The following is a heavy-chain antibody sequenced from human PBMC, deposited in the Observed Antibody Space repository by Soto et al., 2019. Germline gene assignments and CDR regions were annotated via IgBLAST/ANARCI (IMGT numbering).Heavy chain of an antibody. CDR3: ARVALYSGSYPDY. J-gene: IGHJ4*02. Sequence: VQLVESGGGLVKPGGSLRLSCAASGFTFSSYSMNWVRQAPGKGLEWVSSISSSSSYIYYADSVKGRFTISRDNAKNSLYLQMNSLRAEDTAVYYCARVALYSGSYPDYWGQGTLVTVSS. V-gene: IGHV3-21*01. D-gene: IGHD1-26*01. CDR1: GFTFSSYS. CDR2: ISSSSSYI.